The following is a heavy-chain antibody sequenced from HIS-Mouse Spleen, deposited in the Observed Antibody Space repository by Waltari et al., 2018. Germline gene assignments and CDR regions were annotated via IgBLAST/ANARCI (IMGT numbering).Heavy chain of an antibody. D-gene: IGHD6-19*01. CDR1: GFSLSTSGMC. CDR3: ARIAEGYTSGWYAFDY. CDR2: IHWDDDK. V-gene: IGHV2-70*15. Sequence: QVTLRESGPALVKPTQTLTLTCPFSGFSLSTSGMCVSWIRQPPGKALEWLASIHWDDDKYYSTSLKTRLTISRDTSKNQVVLTMTNMDPLDTATYYCARIAEGYTSGWYAFDYWGQGTLVTVSS. J-gene: IGHJ4*02.